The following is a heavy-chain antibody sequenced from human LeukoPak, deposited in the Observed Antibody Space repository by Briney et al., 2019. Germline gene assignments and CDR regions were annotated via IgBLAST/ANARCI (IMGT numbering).Heavy chain of an antibody. D-gene: IGHD2-2*02. CDR2: IIPIFGTA. Sequence: AAVKVSCMASGCTFSSYAISWVRQAPGQGLEWMGGIIPIFGTANYAQKFQGRVTITADESTSTAYMELSSLRSEDTAVYYCARMGGGIVVVPAAILFDYWGQGTLVTVSS. J-gene: IGHJ4*02. CDR3: ARMGGGIVVVPAAILFDY. CDR1: GCTFSSYA. V-gene: IGHV1-69*13.